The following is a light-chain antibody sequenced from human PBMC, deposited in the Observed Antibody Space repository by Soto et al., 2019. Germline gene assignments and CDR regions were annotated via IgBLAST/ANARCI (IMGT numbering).Light chain of an antibody. Sequence: DNQMTQSPSSLSASVGDRVTITCRASQSISSYLNWYQQKPGKAPMLLIYAASSLQSGVPSRFSGSGSGTDFTLTISSLQPEDFATYYCQQSYSTPWTFGQGTKVEIK. CDR3: QQSYSTPWT. J-gene: IGKJ1*01. CDR2: AAS. CDR1: QSISSY. V-gene: IGKV1-39*01.